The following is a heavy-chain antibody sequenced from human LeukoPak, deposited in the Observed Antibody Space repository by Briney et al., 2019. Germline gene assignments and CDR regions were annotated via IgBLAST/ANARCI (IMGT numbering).Heavy chain of an antibody. D-gene: IGHD6-13*01. J-gene: IGHJ3*02. CDR3: ARDHLAAAGGGAFDI. CDR2: ISSSSSYI. Sequence: PGGSLRLSCAASGFTFSSYSMNWVRQAPGKGLEWVSSISSSSSYIYYADSVKGRFTISRDNAKNSLYLQMNSLRAEDTAVYYCARDHLAAAGGGAFDIWGQGTMVTVSS. V-gene: IGHV3-21*01. CDR1: GFTFSSYS.